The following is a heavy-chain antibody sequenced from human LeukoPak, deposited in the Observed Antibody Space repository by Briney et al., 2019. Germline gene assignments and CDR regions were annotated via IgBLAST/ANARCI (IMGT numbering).Heavy chain of an antibody. Sequence: ASVKVSCKASGYTFTGYYMHWVRQAPGQGLEWMGYIYPNSGASKYAQKFQGRVTMTRDTSISTAYMELSGLRSDDTAVYYCGTLLSNGPFDYWGQGSLVTVSS. V-gene: IGHV1-2*02. J-gene: IGHJ4*02. CDR2: IYPNSGAS. CDR3: GTLLSNGPFDY. CDR1: GYTFTGYY.